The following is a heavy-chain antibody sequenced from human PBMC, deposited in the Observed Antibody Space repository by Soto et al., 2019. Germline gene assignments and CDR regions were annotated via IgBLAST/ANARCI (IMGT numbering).Heavy chain of an antibody. V-gene: IGHV3-23*01. J-gene: IGHJ6*03. D-gene: IGHD6-13*01. CDR1: GFTFSSYA. CDR2: ISGSGGST. Sequence: GESLKISCAASGFTFSSYAMSWVRQAPGKGLEWVSAISGSGGSTYYADSVKGRFTISRDNSKNTLYLQMNSLRAEDTAVYYCAKDFSSSWRAPRDYYYYYMDVWGKGTTVTVSS. CDR3: AKDFSSSWRAPRDYYYYYMDV.